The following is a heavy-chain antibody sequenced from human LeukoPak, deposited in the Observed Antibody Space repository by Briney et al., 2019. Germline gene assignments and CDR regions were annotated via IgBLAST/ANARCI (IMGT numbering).Heavy chain of an antibody. CDR3: ARVRSGVNAFDI. CDR1: GFTFSSYS. D-gene: IGHD6-19*01. V-gene: IGHV3-48*04. J-gene: IGHJ3*02. Sequence: AEGSLRLSCAASGFTFSSYSMNWVRQAPGKGLEWVSYISSSSSTIYYADSVKGRFTISRDNAKNSLYLQMNSLRAEDTAVYYCARVRSGVNAFDIWGQGTMVTVSS. CDR2: ISSSSSTI.